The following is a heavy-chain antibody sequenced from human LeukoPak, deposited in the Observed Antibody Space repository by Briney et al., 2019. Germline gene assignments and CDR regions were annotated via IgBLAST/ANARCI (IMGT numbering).Heavy chain of an antibody. D-gene: IGHD5-12*01. CDR3: ARDFLPPHYTATIGPVWYFDL. J-gene: IGHJ2*01. Sequence: SETLSLTCTVSGGSINDYYWSWIRQPPGEGLEWIGNIYYRGTTSYNPSLESRVIISVDTSKNQFSLKLNSVTAADTAVYYCARDFLPPHYTATIGPVWYFDLWGRGTLVTVSS. CDR1: GGSINDYY. V-gene: IGHV4-59*13. CDR2: IYYRGTT.